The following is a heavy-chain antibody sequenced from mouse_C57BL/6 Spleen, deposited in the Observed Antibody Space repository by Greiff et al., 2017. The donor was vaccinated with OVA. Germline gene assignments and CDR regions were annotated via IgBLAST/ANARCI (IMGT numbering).Heavy chain of an antibody. CDR3: ARKDYSSWFAY. CDR1: GYTFTSYW. Sequence: QVQLQQSGAELVMPGASVKLSCKASGYTFTSYWMHWVKQRPGQGLEWIGEIDPSDSYTNYNQKFKGKSTLTVDKSSSTAYMQLSSLTSEDSAVYYCARKDYSSWFAYWGQGTLVTVSA. CDR2: IDPSDSYT. D-gene: IGHD2-5*01. J-gene: IGHJ3*01. V-gene: IGHV1-69*01.